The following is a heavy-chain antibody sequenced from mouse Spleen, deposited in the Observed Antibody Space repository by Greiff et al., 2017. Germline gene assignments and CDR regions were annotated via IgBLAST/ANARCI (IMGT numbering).Heavy chain of an antibody. CDR2: ISYSGST. V-gene: IGHV3-2*02. CDR1: GYSITSDYA. D-gene: IGHD2-3*01. J-gene: IGHJ2*01. Sequence: EVKLMESGPGLVKPSQSLSLTCTVTGYSITSDYAWNWIRQFPGNKLEWMGYISYSGSTSYNPSLKSRISITRDTSKNQFFLQLNSVTTEDTATYYCAFYDGYYGYFDYWGQGTTLTVSS. CDR3: AFYDGYYGYFDY.